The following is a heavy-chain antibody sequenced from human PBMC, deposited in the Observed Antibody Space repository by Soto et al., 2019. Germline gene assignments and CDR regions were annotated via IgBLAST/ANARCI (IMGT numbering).Heavy chain of an antibody. CDR1: GYPLTGYY. CDR2: INPNSGAT. CDR3: ARRRIATPADYSYYGLGV. Sequence: XPVKVSCTASGYPLTGYYIHWVRQSPGQGLEWMGWINPNSGATNYVKKFQDRITMTRETSISTAYMELNRLTSDDTAVYYCARRRIATPADYSYYGLGVCGQGTTVTVSS. V-gene: IGHV1-2*02. D-gene: IGHD6-13*01. J-gene: IGHJ6*02.